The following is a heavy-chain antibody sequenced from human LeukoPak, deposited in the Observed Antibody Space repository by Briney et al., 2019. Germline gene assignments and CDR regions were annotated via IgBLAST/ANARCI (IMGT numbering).Heavy chain of an antibody. V-gene: IGHV3-64D*06. CDR3: VKDRYYDSSGYFDY. CDR2: ISSNGDST. J-gene: IGHJ4*02. Sequence: PGGSLRLSCSASGFAFSGCAMHWVRQAPGKGLEYVSAISSNGDSTYYADSVKGRFTISRDNSKNTLYLQMSSLRAEDTAVYYCVKDRYYDSSGYFDYWGQGTLVTVSS. D-gene: IGHD3-22*01. CDR1: GFAFSGCA.